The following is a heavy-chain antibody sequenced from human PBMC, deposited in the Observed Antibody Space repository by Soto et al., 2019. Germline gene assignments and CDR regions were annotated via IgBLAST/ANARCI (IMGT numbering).Heavy chain of an antibody. Sequence: SETLSLTXTVSGGSISSYYWSWIRQPPGKGLEWIGYIYYSGSTNYNPSLKSRVTISVDTSKNQFSLKLSSVTAADTAVYYCARVAAAAFYDAFDIWGQGTMVTVSS. V-gene: IGHV4-59*01. CDR2: IYYSGST. CDR3: ARVAAAAFYDAFDI. J-gene: IGHJ3*02. CDR1: GGSISSYY. D-gene: IGHD6-13*01.